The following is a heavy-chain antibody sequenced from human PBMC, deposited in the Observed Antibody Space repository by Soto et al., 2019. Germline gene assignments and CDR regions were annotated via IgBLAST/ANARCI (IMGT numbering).Heavy chain of an antibody. D-gene: IGHD5-18*01. CDR2: ISYDGSNK. Sequence: GGSLRLSCAASGFSFSSYGMHWVRQVPGKGLEWVAVISYDGSNKYYADSVKGRFTISRDNSKKTLYLQMNSLRAEDTAVYYCATERGHSSGGTCYFSRLDFWGQGTKVTVSS. V-gene: IGHV3-30*03. J-gene: IGHJ6*01. CDR3: ATERGHSSGGTCYFSRLDF. CDR1: GFSFSSYG.